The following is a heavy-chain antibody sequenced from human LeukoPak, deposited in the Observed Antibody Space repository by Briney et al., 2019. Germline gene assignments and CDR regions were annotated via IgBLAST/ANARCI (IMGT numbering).Heavy chain of an antibody. CDR2: INPSGGST. D-gene: IGHD6-19*01. Sequence: ASVKVSCTASGYTFTSYYMHWVRQAPGQGLEWMGIINPSGGSTSYAQKFQGRVTMIRDMSTTTVYMELSSLRSEDTAVYYCARDRAVEDYMDVWGKGTTVTVSS. CDR1: GYTFTSYY. J-gene: IGHJ6*03. V-gene: IGHV1-46*01. CDR3: ARDRAVEDYMDV.